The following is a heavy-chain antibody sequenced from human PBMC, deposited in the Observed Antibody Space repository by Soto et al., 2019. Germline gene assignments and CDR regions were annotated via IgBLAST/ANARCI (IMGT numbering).Heavy chain of an antibody. J-gene: IGHJ4*02. CDR1: GGSISSYY. V-gene: IGHV4-59*08. Sequence: SETLSLTCTVSGGSISSYYWSWIQQPPGKGLEWIGYIYYSGSTNYNPSLKSRVTISINTSKNQFSLKLSSVTAADTAVFYCARHPLTTITTSFDYWGRGTLVTVSS. D-gene: IGHD4-4*01. CDR2: IYYSGST. CDR3: ARHPLTTITTSFDY.